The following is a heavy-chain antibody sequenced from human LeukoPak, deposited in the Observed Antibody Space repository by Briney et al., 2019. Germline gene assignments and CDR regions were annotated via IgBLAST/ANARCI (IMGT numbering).Heavy chain of an antibody. D-gene: IGHD3-22*01. CDR3: AKDQAYYYDSSGQYYFDY. J-gene: IGHJ4*02. Sequence: PGGSLRLSCAASGFTFSSYGMHWVRQAPGKGLEWVAVISYDGSNKYYADSVKGRLTISRDNSKNTLYLQMNSLRAEDTAVYYCAKDQAYYYDSSGQYYFDYWGQGTLVTVSS. CDR2: ISYDGSNK. V-gene: IGHV3-30*18. CDR1: GFTFSSYG.